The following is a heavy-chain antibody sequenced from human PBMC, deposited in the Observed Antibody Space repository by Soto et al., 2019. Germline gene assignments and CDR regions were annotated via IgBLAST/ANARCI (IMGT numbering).Heavy chain of an antibody. CDR3: ARQHYNFWSGSYTGSSYFDF. Sequence: PGESLKISCQGSGYQFSDYWIGWVRQMPGKGLEWMGILYPGDSGTKYSPSFQGHAAFSVDTSISTAFLQWDSLQASDTAIYYCARQHYNFWSGSYTGSSYFDFWGRGTLVTVSS. V-gene: IGHV5-51*01. D-gene: IGHD3-3*01. CDR1: GYQFSDYW. J-gene: IGHJ2*01. CDR2: LYPGDSGT.